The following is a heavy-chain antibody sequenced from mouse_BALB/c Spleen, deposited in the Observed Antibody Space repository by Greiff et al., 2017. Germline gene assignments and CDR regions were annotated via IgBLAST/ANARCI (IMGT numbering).Heavy chain of an antibody. CDR1: GFTFSSYT. V-gene: IGHV5-6-4*01. Sequence: EVQRVESGGGLVKPGGSLKLSCAASGFTFSSYTMSWVRQTPEKRLEWVATISSGGSYTYYPDSVKGRFTISRDNAKNTLYLQMSSLKSEDTAMYYCTRVGDYDEAWFAYWGQGTLGTVSA. CDR3: TRVGDYDEAWFAY. J-gene: IGHJ3*01. CDR2: ISSGGSYT. D-gene: IGHD2-4*01.